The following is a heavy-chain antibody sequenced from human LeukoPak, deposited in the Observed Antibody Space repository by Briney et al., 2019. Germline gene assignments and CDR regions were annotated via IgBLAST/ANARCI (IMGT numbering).Heavy chain of an antibody. CDR3: ARDLVVVVAATIHYYYGMDV. V-gene: IGHV1-69*01. CDR2: IIPIFGTA. Sequence: SVKVSCKASGGTFSRYAISWVRQAPGRGLEWMGGIIPIFGTANYAQKFQGRVTITADESTSTAYMELSSLRSEDTAVYYCARDLVVVVAATIHYYYGMDVWGQGTLVPVSS. CDR1: GGTFSRYA. D-gene: IGHD2-15*01. J-gene: IGHJ6*02.